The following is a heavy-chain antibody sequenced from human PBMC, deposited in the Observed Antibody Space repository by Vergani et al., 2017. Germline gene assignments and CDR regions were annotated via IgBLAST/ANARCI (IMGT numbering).Heavy chain of an antibody. V-gene: IGHV4-38-2*01. CDR1: GYSISSGYY. CDR3: ARHKINWNAFGY. D-gene: IGHD1-1*01. Sequence: QVQLQESGPGLVKPSETLSLTCAVSGYSISSGYYWGWIRQPPGKGLEWIGSIYHSGSTYYNPSLKSRVTISLDTSKNQFSLKLNSVTAADTAVYYCARHKINWNAFGYWGQGTLVTVSS. CDR2: IYHSGST. J-gene: IGHJ4*02.